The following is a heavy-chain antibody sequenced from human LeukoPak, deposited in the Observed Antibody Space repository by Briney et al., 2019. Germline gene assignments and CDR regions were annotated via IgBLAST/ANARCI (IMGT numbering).Heavy chain of an antibody. CDR1: GFTFSSYT. V-gene: IGHV3-21*01. D-gene: IGHD5-24*01. J-gene: IGHJ4*02. Sequence: GGSLRLSCAASGFTFSSYTMNWVRQAPGRGLEWVSSTRDSGRSIYYADSVKGRFTISRDNAKNSLYLQMNSLRAEDTAMYYCARGDGYNFFDYWGQGTLVTVSS. CDR2: TRDSGRSI. CDR3: ARGDGYNFFDY.